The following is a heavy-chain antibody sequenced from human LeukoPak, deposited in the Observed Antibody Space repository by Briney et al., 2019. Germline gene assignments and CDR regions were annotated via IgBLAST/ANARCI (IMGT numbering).Heavy chain of an antibody. Sequence: SETLSLTCTVSGGSISSYYWSWIRQPPGKGLEWIGYIYYSGSTNYNPSLKSRVTISVDTSKNQFSLKLSAVTAADPAVYYCARDSIFTYYYDSSGYYSNDAFDIWGQGTMVTVSS. V-gene: IGHV4-59*01. CDR1: GGSISSYY. D-gene: IGHD3-22*01. CDR2: IYYSGST. J-gene: IGHJ3*02. CDR3: ARDSIFTYYYDSSGYYSNDAFDI.